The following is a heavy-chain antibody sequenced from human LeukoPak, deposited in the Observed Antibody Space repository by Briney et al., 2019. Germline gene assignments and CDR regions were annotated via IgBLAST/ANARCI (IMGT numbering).Heavy chain of an antibody. CDR2: FYYSGST. CDR1: GGSISSRSYY. V-gene: IGHV4-39*01. J-gene: IGHJ1*01. D-gene: IGHD3-22*01. Sequence: SETLSLTCTVSGGSISSRSYYWAWIRQPPGKGLEWIGSFYYSGSTYYNPSLQSRATISVDPSNNQFSLKLSSVTAADTAVYYCARQYYYDSSGYYYVEYFQHWGQGTLVTVSS. CDR3: ARQYYYDSSGYYYVEYFQH.